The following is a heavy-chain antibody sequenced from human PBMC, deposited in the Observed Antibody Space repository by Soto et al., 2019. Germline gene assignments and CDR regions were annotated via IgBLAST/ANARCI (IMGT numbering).Heavy chain of an antibody. CDR1: GYTFTSYG. CDR3: ASTPLYGDTEYFQH. Sequence: ASVKVSCKASGYTFTSYGISWVRQAPGQGLEWMGWISAYNGNTNYAQKLQGRVTMTTDTSTSTAYMELRSLRSDDTAVYYCASTPLYGDTEYFQHWGQGTLVTVSS. D-gene: IGHD4-17*01. J-gene: IGHJ1*01. V-gene: IGHV1-18*01. CDR2: ISAYNGNT.